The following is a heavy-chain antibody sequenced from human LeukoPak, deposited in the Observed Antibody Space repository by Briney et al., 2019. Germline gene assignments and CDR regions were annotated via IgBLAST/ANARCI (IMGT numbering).Heavy chain of an antibody. CDR2: INSRSNYI. CDR1: GFTFSSYS. CDR3: ARDGGEWELGY. D-gene: IGHD1-26*01. J-gene: IGHJ4*02. V-gene: IGHV3-21*01. Sequence: TGGSLRLSCAASGFTFSSYSMNWVRQAPGKGLEWVSSINSRSNYIYYADSVKGRFTISRDNAKNSLYLQMNSLRAEDTAVYYCARDGGEWELGYWGQGTLVTVSS.